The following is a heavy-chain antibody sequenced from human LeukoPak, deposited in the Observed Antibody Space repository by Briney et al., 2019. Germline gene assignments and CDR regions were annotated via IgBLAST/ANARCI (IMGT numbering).Heavy chain of an antibody. D-gene: IGHD2-21*01. Sequence: GRSLRLSCAASGFTFSSYAMHWVRQAPGKGLEWVAVISYDGSNKYYADSVKGRFTISRDNSKNTPYLQMNSLRAEDTAVYYCAREGHSWAYYYCMDVWGKGTTVTVSS. CDR2: ISYDGSNK. V-gene: IGHV3-30*01. J-gene: IGHJ6*03. CDR3: AREGHSWAYYYCMDV. CDR1: GFTFSSYA.